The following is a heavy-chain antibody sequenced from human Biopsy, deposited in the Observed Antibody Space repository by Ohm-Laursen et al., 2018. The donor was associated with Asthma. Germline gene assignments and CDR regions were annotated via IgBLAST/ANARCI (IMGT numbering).Heavy chain of an antibody. Sequence: SVKVSCKTSGYTFTSSGITWVRQAPGQGLEWMGRINPNSGGTNYAQKFQGRVTMTSDTPISTAYMELSRLRSDDTALYYCARGQKSPGDRWFDPWGQGTLVTVSS. CDR2: INPNSGGT. V-gene: IGHV1-2*06. J-gene: IGHJ5*02. CDR1: GYTFTSSG. D-gene: IGHD7-27*01. CDR3: ARGQKSPGDRWFDP.